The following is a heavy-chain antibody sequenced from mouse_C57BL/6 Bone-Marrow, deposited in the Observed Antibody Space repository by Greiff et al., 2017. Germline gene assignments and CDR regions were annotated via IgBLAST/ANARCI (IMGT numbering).Heavy chain of an antibody. Sequence: DVQLVESGGGLVKPGGSLKLSCAASGFTFSSYTMSWVRPTPEKRLEWVATISGGGGNTYYPDSVKGRFTISRDNAKNTLYLQMSSLRSEDTALYYCARHGFITTVVDFDYWGQGTTLTVSS. CDR1: GFTFSSYT. J-gene: IGHJ2*01. CDR3: ARHGFITTVVDFDY. D-gene: IGHD1-1*01. CDR2: ISGGGGNT. V-gene: IGHV5-9*01.